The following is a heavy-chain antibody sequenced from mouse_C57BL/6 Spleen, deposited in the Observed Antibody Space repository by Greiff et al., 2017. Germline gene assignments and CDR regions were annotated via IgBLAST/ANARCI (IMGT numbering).Heavy chain of an antibody. D-gene: IGHD2-2*01. Sequence: QVQLQQPGAELVKPGASVKLSCKASGYTFTSYWMHWVKQRPGQGLEWIGMIHPNSGSTNYNEKFKSKATLTVDKSSSTAYMQLSSLTSEDSAVYYCAPIYYGYDGYAMDYWGQGTSVTVSS. CDR3: APIYYGYDGYAMDY. J-gene: IGHJ4*01. CDR2: IHPNSGST. V-gene: IGHV1-64*01. CDR1: GYTFTSYW.